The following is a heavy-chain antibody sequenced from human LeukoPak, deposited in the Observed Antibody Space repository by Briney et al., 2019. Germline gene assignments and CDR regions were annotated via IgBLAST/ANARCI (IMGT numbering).Heavy chain of an antibody. Sequence: GGSLRLSCSASGFTFSSYPMHWVRQAPGKGLESVSAISRSGGSTNYADSVKGRFTISRDNSKNTLYLQMSSLRDEDTAVFYCARRSDTSLLDCWGQGTLVTVSS. D-gene: IGHD2-2*01. CDR3: ARRSDTSLLDC. CDR2: ISRSGGST. J-gene: IGHJ4*02. CDR1: GFTFSSYP. V-gene: IGHV3-64D*09.